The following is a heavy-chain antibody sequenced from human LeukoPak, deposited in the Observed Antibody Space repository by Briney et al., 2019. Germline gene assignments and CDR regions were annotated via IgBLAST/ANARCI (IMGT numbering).Heavy chain of an antibody. V-gene: IGHV3-23*01. D-gene: IGHD3-22*01. CDR3: AKSQEDDSSGYYYSNFDY. CDR1: GFTFTNYA. J-gene: IGHJ4*02. CDR2: ISGSGGSR. Sequence: PGGSLRLSCAASGFTFTNYAMSWVRQAPGKGLEWVSAISGSGGSRYYADSVKGRFTISRDSSKNTLYLQMNSLRDEDTAVYYCAKSQEDDSSGYYYSNFDYWGQGTLVTVSS.